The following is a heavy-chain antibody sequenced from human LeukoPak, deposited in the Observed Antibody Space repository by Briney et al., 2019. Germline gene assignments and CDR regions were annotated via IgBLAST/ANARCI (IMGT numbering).Heavy chain of an antibody. CDR3: ARERPYYGSGSYYTPLDY. CDR2: IIPILGIA. J-gene: IGHJ4*02. V-gene: IGHV1-69*04. D-gene: IGHD3-10*01. Sequence: ASVKVSCKASGGTFSSYAISWVRQAPGQGLEWMGRIIPILGIANYAQKLQGRVTITADKSTSTAYMELSSLRSEDTAVYYCARERPYYGSGSYYTPLDYWGQGTLVTVSS. CDR1: GGTFSSYA.